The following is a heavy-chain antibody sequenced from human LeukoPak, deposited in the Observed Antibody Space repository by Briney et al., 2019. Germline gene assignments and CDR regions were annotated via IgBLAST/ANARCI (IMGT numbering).Heavy chain of an antibody. CDR1: GYSISSGYY. V-gene: IGHV4-38-2*02. CDR3: ARLSGRGYYFDY. D-gene: IGHD2-21*01. Sequence: PSETLSLTCTVSGYSISSGYYWGWIRQPPGRGLEWIGTIYHSGGTYYNPSLKSRVTISIDTSKNQFSLKLSSVTAADTAVYYCARLSGRGYYFDYWGQGTLVTVSS. J-gene: IGHJ4*02. CDR2: IYHSGGT.